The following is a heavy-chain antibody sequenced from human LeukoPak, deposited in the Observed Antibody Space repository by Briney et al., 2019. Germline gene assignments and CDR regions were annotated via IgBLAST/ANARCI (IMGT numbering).Heavy chain of an antibody. Sequence: GRSLRLSYAASGFTFDDYATYWVRQAPGKGLEWVSGISWNSGSTGYADSVKGRFTISRDNAKNSLYLQMNSLRAEDTALYYCAKDKSAMVRGVGDAFDIWGRGTMVTVSS. V-gene: IGHV3-9*01. CDR1: GFTFDDYA. CDR2: ISWNSGST. J-gene: IGHJ3*02. CDR3: AKDKSAMVRGVGDAFDI. D-gene: IGHD3-10*01.